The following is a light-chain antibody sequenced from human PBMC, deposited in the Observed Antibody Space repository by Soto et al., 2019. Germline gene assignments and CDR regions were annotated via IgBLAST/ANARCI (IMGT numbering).Light chain of an antibody. J-gene: IGKJ5*01. CDR1: QAVRNNY. CDR2: DAS. V-gene: IGKV3D-20*02. CDR3: QQRKHWPPIT. Sequence: IVLTQSPGTLSLSPGERATLSCRASQAVRNNYLAWYQQKPGQAPRLLIYDASSRATGIPDRFSGGGSGTVFTLTIGSLEPEDSAVYYCQQRKHWPPITFGQGTRLEIK.